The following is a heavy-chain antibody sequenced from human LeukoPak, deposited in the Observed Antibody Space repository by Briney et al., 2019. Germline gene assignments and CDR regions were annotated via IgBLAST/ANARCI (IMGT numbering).Heavy chain of an antibody. D-gene: IGHD2-21*02. CDR2: IWDYGGNT. CDR3: ARGLGVVTAQSEQPKPRHFDL. V-gene: IGHV1-18*01. Sequence: VASVKVSCKASGYTFISYGISWVRQAPGQGLEWVGCIWDYGGNTYYAHNLQGRVTITRDTSTSTVYMEMRSLRADDTAVYYCARGLGVVTAQSEQPKPRHFDLWGRGTQVTVSS. CDR1: GYTFISYG. J-gene: IGHJ2*01.